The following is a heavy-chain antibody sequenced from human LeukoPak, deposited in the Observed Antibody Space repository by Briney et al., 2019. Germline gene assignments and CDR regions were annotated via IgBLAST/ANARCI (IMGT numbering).Heavy chain of an antibody. D-gene: IGHD4-11*01. J-gene: IGHJ2*01. Sequence: PSETLSLTCAVSGGSISSSNWWSWVRQPPGKGLEWIGEIYHSGSTNYNPSLKGRVIISVDKSSNQFSLNLSSVTAADTAVYYCARSYSNYVHWYFDLWGRGALVTVSS. CDR2: IYHSGST. CDR3: ARSYSNYVHWYFDL. CDR1: GGSISSSNW. V-gene: IGHV4-4*02.